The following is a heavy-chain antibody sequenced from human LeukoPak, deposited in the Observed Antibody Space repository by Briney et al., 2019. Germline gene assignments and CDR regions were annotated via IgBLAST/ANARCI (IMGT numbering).Heavy chain of an antibody. CDR2: MSPYSGSR. D-gene: IGHD3-16*01. J-gene: IGHJ4*02. CDR3: ARALDTTVLLGGY. CDR1: GYTFTNYD. Sequence: GASVKVSCKTSGYTFTNYDINWVRQATGQGLEWMGWMSPYSGSRGYAQNFQGRVTMTRNSSTNTDYMEMTSLTSEDTAVYYCARALDTTVLLGGYWGQGTLVIVSS. V-gene: IGHV1-8*01.